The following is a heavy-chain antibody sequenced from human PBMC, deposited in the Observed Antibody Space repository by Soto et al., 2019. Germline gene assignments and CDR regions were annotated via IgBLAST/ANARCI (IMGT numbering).Heavy chain of an antibody. Sequence: ASVKVSCKASGYTFTGYYMHWVRQAPGQGLEWMGWINPNSGGTNYAQKFQGRVTMTRDTSISTAYMELSRLRSDDTAVYYCAREDCSGGSCHHFDYWGQGTLVTVSS. CDR3: AREDCSGGSCHHFDY. D-gene: IGHD2-15*01. V-gene: IGHV1-2*02. CDR2: INPNSGGT. J-gene: IGHJ4*02. CDR1: GYTFTGYY.